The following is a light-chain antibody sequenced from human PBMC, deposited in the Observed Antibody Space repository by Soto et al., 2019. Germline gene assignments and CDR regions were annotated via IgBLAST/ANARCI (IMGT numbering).Light chain of an antibody. J-gene: IGKJ1*01. CDR2: DAS. Sequence: DIQMTQSPSTLSASVGDRVTITCRASQSISSWLAWYQQKPGKAPKLLIYDASSLESGVPSRFSGSGSGTAFTLTISSLQPDDFATYYCQQYNSYWTFGQGTKVELK. CDR1: QSISSW. V-gene: IGKV1-5*01. CDR3: QQYNSYWT.